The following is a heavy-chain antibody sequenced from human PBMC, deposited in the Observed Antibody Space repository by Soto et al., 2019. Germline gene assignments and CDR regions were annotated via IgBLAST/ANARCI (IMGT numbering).Heavy chain of an antibody. CDR3: AKSHVVADAFDI. D-gene: IGHD2-15*01. CDR2: ISGSGGST. CDR1: GFTFSSYA. V-gene: IGHV3-23*01. Sequence: GSLRLSCAASGFTFSSYAMSWVRQAPGKGLEWVSGISGSGGSTYYADSVKGRFTISRDNSKNTLYLQMNSLRAEDTAVYYCAKSHVVADAFDIWGQGTMVTVS. J-gene: IGHJ3*02.